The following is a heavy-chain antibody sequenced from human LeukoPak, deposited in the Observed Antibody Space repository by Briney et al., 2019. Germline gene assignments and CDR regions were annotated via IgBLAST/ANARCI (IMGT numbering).Heavy chain of an antibody. CDR3: AGQQWPNLHAFDI. D-gene: IGHD6-19*01. CDR2: IYYSGST. V-gene: IGHV4-34*01. J-gene: IGHJ3*02. CDR1: GGSFSGYY. Sequence: PSETLSLTCAVYGGSFSGYYWSWIRQPPGKGLEWIGSIYYSGSTYYNPSLKSRVTISVDTSKNQFSLKLSSVTAADTAVYYCAGQQWPNLHAFDIWGQGTMVTVSS.